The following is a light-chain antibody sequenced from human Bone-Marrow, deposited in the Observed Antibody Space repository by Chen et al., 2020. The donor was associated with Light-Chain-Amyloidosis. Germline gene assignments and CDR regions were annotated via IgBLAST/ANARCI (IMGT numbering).Light chain of an antibody. V-gene: IGLV2-14*01. CDR3: SSYTITNTLV. CDR1: SSDVGGDNH. J-gene: IGLJ1*01. CDR2: EVT. Sequence: QSALTQPASVSGSPGQSITISCTGTSSDVGGDNHVSWYQQHPDKAPKLMIYEVTNRPSGVPDRFSGPKSDNTASLTISGLQTEDEADYFCSSYTITNTLVFGSGTRVTVL.